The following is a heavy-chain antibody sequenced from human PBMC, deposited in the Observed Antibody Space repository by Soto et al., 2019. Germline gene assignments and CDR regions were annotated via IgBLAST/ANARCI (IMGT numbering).Heavy chain of an antibody. J-gene: IGHJ6*02. CDR1: GFTFSSYG. CDR3: AKDRDYSIASLFRYYYYGMDV. D-gene: IGHD6-6*01. Sequence: QVQLVESGGGVVQPGRSLRLSCVASGFTFSSYGMHWVRQAPGKGLEWVAVISYDGSNKYYADSVKGRFTISRDNFKNTVLLQMNGRRAEDTAVYYSAKDRDYSIASLFRYYYYGMDVWGQGTTVTVFS. V-gene: IGHV3-30*18. CDR2: ISYDGSNK.